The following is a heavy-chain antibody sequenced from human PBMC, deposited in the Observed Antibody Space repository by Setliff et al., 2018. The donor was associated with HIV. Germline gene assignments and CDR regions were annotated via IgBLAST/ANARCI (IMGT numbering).Heavy chain of an antibody. V-gene: IGHV1-2*02. Sequence: ASVKVSCKTPGYTFIDNYIHWVRQAPGQGLEWMAWINAYTGDTNYAQKFQGSVTVTRDTSISTAYMELSRLRSDDTAVYYCARDWKHVFDIWGQGTRVTVS. J-gene: IGHJ3*02. CDR2: INAYTGDT. D-gene: IGHD1-1*01. CDR3: ARDWKHVFDI. CDR1: GYTFIDNY.